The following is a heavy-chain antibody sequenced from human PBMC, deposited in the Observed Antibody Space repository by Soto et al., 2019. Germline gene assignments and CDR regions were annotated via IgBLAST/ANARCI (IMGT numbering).Heavy chain of an antibody. D-gene: IGHD4-17*01. V-gene: IGHV1-18*01. CDR2: ISVFNGDT. J-gene: IGHJ6*02. CDR3: ATKDDHKDGEPYYYGWDV. Sequence: ASVKVSCKAVGYTSSSYGINWVRQAPGQGREWMGWISVFNGDTKYAQKVQGRVAITKDPGTSTAHMELRSLRSDDAAVYFCATKDDHKDGEPYYYGWDVWGQGTTVTVSS. CDR1: GYTSSSYG.